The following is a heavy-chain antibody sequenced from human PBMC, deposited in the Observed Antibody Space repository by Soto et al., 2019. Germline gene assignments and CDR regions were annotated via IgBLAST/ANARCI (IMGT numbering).Heavy chain of an antibody. V-gene: IGHV1-3*01. CDR1: GYTFTDFA. CDR2: INVGNGNT. D-gene: IGHD3-10*01. J-gene: IGHJ4*02. CDR3: AREGAHYTPLDH. Sequence: ASVKVSCKASGYTFTDFAIHWVRQAPGQGLEWMGWINVGNGNTGYSRKFQGRVTNARDMSASTAYIEVTSLTSEDTAIYYCAREGAHYTPLDHWGQGTLVTVSS.